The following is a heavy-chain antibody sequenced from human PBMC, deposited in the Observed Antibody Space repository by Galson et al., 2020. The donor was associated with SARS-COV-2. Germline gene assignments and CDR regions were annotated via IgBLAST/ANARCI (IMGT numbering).Heavy chain of an antibody. V-gene: IGHV4-34*01. CDR3: ARGHHQITMIRVAITSGAFYFDS. J-gene: IGHJ4*02. CDR1: GGSFSDNN. D-gene: IGHD3-22*01. Sequence: SQTLSLTCAVYGGSFSDNNWSWIRQPPGKGLEWIGEINQSGSINYNPSLKSRVTISVDTSKNQFSLKLTSVTAPYTAVYYCARGHHQITMIRVAITSGAFYFDSWGQGTLVTVSS. CDR2: INQSGSI.